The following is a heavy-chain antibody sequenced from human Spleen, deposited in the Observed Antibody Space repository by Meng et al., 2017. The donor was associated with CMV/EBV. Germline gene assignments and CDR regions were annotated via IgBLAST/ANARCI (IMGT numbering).Heavy chain of an antibody. Sequence: LSLTCVASGFTFTNAWMSWIRQAPGQGLEWVGRIKSKTDGGTRDYAPPVKGRFSISRDDSKNTLYLQMNSLETEDTALYYCATGTGRSDFDYWGQGTLVTVSS. CDR1: GFTFTNAW. J-gene: IGHJ4*02. D-gene: IGHD1-1*01. CDR3: ATGTGRSDFDY. V-gene: IGHV3-15*01. CDR2: IKSKTDGGTR.